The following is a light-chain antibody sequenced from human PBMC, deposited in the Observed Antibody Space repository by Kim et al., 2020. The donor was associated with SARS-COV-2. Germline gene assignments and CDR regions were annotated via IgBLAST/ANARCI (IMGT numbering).Light chain of an antibody. J-gene: IGLJ1*01. CDR3: TSYAGTNNYV. Sequence: GQSVAISCTGTSSDVGGFNFDSWYQQRPGTAPKLIIYEVTKRPSGVPDRFSGSKPGNTASLTVSGLQAEDEADYYCTSYAGTNNYVFGTGTKVTVL. CDR1: SSDVGGFNF. V-gene: IGLV2-8*01. CDR2: EVT.